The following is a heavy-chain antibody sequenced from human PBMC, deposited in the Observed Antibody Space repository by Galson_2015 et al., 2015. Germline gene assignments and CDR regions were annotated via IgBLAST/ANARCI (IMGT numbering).Heavy chain of an antibody. CDR3: ARNSLRYDRRRTSLAFDI. V-gene: IGHV3-48*01. Sequence: SLRLSCAVSGFTFSSFAMHWVRQAPGQGLEWVAFIRCSGRTICYAESVKGRFTISRDNSENSLYLQMNSLRVEDTAVYYCARNSLRYDRRRTSLAFDIWGQGTMVTVSS. J-gene: IGHJ3*02. CDR2: IRCSGRTI. D-gene: IGHD3-22*01. CDR1: GFTFSSFA.